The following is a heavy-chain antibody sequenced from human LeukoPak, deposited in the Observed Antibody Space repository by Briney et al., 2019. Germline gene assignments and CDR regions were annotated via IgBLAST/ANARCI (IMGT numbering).Heavy chain of an antibody. J-gene: IGHJ4*02. V-gene: IGHV3-23*01. CDR1: GFTFSSYA. D-gene: IGHD3-22*01. Sequence: GGSLRLSCAASGFTFSSYAMSWVRQAPGKGLEWVSAISGSGGSTYYADSVQGRFTISRDNSTNQLYLQMNTLRAEDTGVYYCAKDGANYDSSGYYSYYFDYWGQGTLVTVSS. CDR3: AKDGANYDSSGYYSYYFDY. CDR2: ISGSGGST.